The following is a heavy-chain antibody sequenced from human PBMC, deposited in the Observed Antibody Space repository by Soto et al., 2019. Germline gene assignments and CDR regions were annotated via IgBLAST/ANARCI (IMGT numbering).Heavy chain of an antibody. D-gene: IGHD1-26*01. CDR3: ARDDGNSYVGPDY. CDR2: IYPGDSDT. CDR1: GYSFTTYW. Sequence: GESLKISCEASGYSFTTYWIGWVRQMPGKGLDWMGIIYPGDSDTRYSPSFQGQVTISVDKSISTAYLQWTSLKASDTAMYYCARDDGNSYVGPDYWGQGTLVTVSS. J-gene: IGHJ4*02. V-gene: IGHV5-51*01.